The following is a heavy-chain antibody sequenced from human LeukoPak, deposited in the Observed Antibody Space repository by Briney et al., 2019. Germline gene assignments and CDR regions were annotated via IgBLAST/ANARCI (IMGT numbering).Heavy chain of an antibody. J-gene: IGHJ4*02. CDR2: IYHSGST. CDR1: GGSISSGGYY. V-gene: IGHV4-30-2*01. D-gene: IGHD2-2*01. Sequence: SETLSLTCTVSGGSISSGGYYWSWIRQPPGKGLEWIGYIYHSGSTYYNPSLKSRVTISVDRSKNQFSLKLSSVTAADTAVYYCARVGVVPAAMLSFDYWGQGTLVTVSS. CDR3: ARVGVVPAAMLSFDY.